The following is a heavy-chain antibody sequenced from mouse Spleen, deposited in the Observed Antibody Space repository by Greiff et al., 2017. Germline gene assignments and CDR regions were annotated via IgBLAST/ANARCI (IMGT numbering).Heavy chain of an antibody. V-gene: IGHV5-4*03. J-gene: IGHJ2*01. CDR2: ISDGGSYT. CDR3: ARRLRADYFDY. D-gene: IGHD3-2*02. CDR1: GFTFSSYA. Sequence: EVMLVESGGGLVKPGGSLKLSCAASGFTFSSYAMSWVRQTPEKRLEWVATISDGGSYTYYPDNVKGRFTISRDNAKNNLYLQMSHLKSEDTAMYYCARRLRADYFDYWGQGTTLTVSS.